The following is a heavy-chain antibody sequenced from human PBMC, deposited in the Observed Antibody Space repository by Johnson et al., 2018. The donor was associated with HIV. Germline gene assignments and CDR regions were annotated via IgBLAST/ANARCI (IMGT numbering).Heavy chain of an antibody. CDR1: GFTFSDQY. V-gene: IGHV3-20*04. D-gene: IGHD4-23*01. CDR2: INWNGDST. J-gene: IGHJ3*02. Sequence: VQLVESGGGLVKPGGSLRLSCAGSGFTFSDQYMSWVRQAPGKGLEWVSGINWNGDSTDYADSVKGRFTISRDNAKNSLFLQMNSLRAEDTALYYCARVSDDYGGNPAAWGAFDIWGQGTMVTVSS. CDR3: ARVSDDYGGNPAAWGAFDI.